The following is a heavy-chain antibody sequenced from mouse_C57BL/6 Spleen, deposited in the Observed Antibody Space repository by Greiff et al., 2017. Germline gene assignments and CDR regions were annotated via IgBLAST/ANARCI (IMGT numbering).Heavy chain of an antibody. J-gene: IGHJ1*03. Sequence: VQLKESGPGLVKPSQSLSLTCSVTGYSITSGYYWNWIRQFPGNKLEWMGYISYDGSNNYNPSLKNRISITRDTSKNQFFLKLNSVTTEDTATYYCARSTRGYFDVWGTGTTVTVSS. CDR1: GYSITSGYY. V-gene: IGHV3-6*01. CDR3: ARSTRGYFDV. CDR2: ISYDGSN.